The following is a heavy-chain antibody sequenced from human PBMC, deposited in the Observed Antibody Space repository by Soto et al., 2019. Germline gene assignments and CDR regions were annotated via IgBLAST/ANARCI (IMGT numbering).Heavy chain of an antibody. CDR1: GGSISSGDYY. Sequence: SETLSLTCTVSGGSISSGDYYWSWTRQPPGKGLDWIGEINHSGSTNYNPSLKSRVTISVDTSKNQFSLKLSSVTAADTAVYYCARGRYYGSGSYLRGWFDPWGQGTLVTVSS. D-gene: IGHD3-10*01. V-gene: IGHV4-39*07. J-gene: IGHJ5*02. CDR3: ARGRYYGSGSYLRGWFDP. CDR2: INHSGST.